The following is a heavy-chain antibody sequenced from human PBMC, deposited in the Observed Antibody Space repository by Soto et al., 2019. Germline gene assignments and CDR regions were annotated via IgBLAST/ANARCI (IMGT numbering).Heavy chain of an antibody. Sequence: PVGSLRLSCAASGFTVSSNYMSWVRQAPGKGLEWVSVIYSGGSTYYADSVKGRFTISRDNSKNTLYLQMNSLRAEDTAVYYCATRGPSRDGYNHDAFDIWGQGTMVTVS. D-gene: IGHD5-12*01. CDR3: ATRGPSRDGYNHDAFDI. CDR1: GFTVSSNY. CDR2: IYSGGST. V-gene: IGHV3-53*01. J-gene: IGHJ3*02.